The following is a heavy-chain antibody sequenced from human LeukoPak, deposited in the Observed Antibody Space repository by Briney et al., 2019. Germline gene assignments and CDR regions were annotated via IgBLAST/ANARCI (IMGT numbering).Heavy chain of an antibody. D-gene: IGHD3-9*01. CDR1: GYTFTSYD. CDR2: MNPNSGNT. V-gene: IGHV1-8*01. J-gene: IGHJ3*02. Sequence: GASVKVSCKASGYTFTSYDINWVRQATGQGPEWMGWMNPNSGNTGYAQKFQGRVTMTRNTSISTAYMELSSLRSEDTAVYYCARAKRDILTGSWDAFDIWGQGTMVTVSS. CDR3: ARAKRDILTGSWDAFDI.